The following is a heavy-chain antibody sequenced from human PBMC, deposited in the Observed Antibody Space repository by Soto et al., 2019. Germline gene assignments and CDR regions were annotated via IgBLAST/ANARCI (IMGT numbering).Heavy chain of an antibody. J-gene: IGHJ4*02. Sequence: APVEVSCKASGYTFTSYYMHWVRQAPGQGLEWMGIINPSGGSTSYAQKFQGRVTMTRDTSTSTVYMELSSLRSEDTAVYYCARDMGVVVTAPEGADYWGQGTLVTVSS. CDR3: ARDMGVVVTAPEGADY. D-gene: IGHD2-21*02. V-gene: IGHV1-46*01. CDR1: GYTFTSYY. CDR2: INPSGGST.